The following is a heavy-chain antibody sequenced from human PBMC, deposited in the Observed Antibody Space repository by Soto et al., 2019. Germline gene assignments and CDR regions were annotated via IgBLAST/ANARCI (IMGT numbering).Heavy chain of an antibody. J-gene: IGHJ4*02. CDR1: GFTFSNHW. Sequence: GGSLRLSCAASGFTFSNHWMHWVRQDPGKGLVWVSRINSDGSSTRYAASVNGRFTISRHNPKNTLYLQMNSLRAEDTPVYYCARAGSAWEYNFDYWGQGTLVTVSS. D-gene: IGHD6-19*01. CDR3: ARAGSAWEYNFDY. V-gene: IGHV3-74*01. CDR2: INSDGSST.